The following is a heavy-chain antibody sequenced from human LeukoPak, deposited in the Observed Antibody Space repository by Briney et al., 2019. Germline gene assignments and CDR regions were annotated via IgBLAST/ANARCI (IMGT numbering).Heavy chain of an antibody. V-gene: IGHV4-30-2*01. D-gene: IGHD2-2*01. Sequence: SQTLSLTCTVSGGSISSGGYYWSWIRQPPGKGLEWIVEINHSGSTNYNPSLKSRVTISVDTSKNQFSLKLSSVTAADTAVYYSASRPRYCSSTSHCRNFDYWGQGTLVTVSS. CDR2: INHSGST. CDR1: GGSISSGGYY. J-gene: IGHJ4*02. CDR3: ASRPRYCSSTSHCRNFDY.